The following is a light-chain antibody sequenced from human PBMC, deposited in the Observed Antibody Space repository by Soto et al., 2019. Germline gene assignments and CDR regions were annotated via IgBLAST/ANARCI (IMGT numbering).Light chain of an antibody. J-gene: IGKJ4*01. Sequence: EIVLTQSPATLSLSPGDRATLSCRASQSISTYLAWYQHTPGQAPRLLIYETSSRAAGVPARFSGSGSGTAFTLTISSLEPEDFAVYYCQQRVTFGGGTKVEIK. CDR3: QQRVT. CDR2: ETS. CDR1: QSISTY. V-gene: IGKV3-11*01.